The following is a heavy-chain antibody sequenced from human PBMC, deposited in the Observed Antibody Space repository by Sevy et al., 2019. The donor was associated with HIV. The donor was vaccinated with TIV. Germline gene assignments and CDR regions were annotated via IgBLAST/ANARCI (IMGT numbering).Heavy chain of an antibody. CDR1: GGSISSSNW. CDR3: ARGKSGYSYGRYFDY. V-gene: IGHV4-4*02. CDR2: IYHSGST. J-gene: IGHJ4*02. D-gene: IGHD5-18*01. Sequence: SETLSLTCAVSGGSISSSNWWSWVRQPPGKGLEWIGEIYHSGSTNYNASLKSRVTISVDKSKNQFSLKLSSVTAADTAVYYCARGKSGYSYGRYFDYWGQGTLVTVSS.